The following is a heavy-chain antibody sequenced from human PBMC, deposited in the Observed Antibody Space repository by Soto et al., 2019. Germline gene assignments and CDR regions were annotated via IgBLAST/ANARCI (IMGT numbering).Heavy chain of an antibody. V-gene: IGHV4-31*03. J-gene: IGHJ4*02. Sequence: PSETLSLTCTVSGGSISSGGYYWSWIRQHPGKGLEWIGYIYYSGSTYYNPSLKSRVTISVDTSKSQFSLKLSSVTAADTAVYYCARGPFTIFGVAPAYDYWGQGTLVTVSS. CDR1: GGSISSGGYY. D-gene: IGHD3-3*01. CDR2: IYYSGST. CDR3: ARGPFTIFGVAPAYDY.